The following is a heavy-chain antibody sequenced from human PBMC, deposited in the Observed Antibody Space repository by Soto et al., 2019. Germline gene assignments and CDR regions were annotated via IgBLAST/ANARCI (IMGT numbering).Heavy chain of an antibody. Sequence: SSVKVAWKSSVYAFTSYGISWVSNAPGQGLEWMGWISAYNGNTNYAQKLQGRVTMTTDTSTSTAYMELRSLRSDDTAVYYCARVQSTLMYNWFDPWGKGTLVTVSS. J-gene: IGHJ5*02. CDR3: ARVQSTLMYNWFDP. CDR2: ISAYNGNT. D-gene: IGHD2-2*01. CDR1: VYAFTSYG. V-gene: IGHV1-18*01.